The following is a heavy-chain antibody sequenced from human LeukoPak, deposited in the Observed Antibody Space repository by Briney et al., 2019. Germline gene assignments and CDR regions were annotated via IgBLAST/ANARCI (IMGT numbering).Heavy chain of an antibody. CDR3: ARASSIIAAAGMDY. CDR2: ISSSSSYI. CDR1: GFTFSSYS. Sequence: PGGSLRLSCAASGFTFSSYSMNWVRQAPGKGLEWVSSISSSSSYIYYADSVKGRFTISRDNAKNSLYLQMNSLRAEDTAVYYCARASSIIAAAGMDYWGQGTLVTVSS. D-gene: IGHD6-13*01. V-gene: IGHV3-21*01. J-gene: IGHJ4*02.